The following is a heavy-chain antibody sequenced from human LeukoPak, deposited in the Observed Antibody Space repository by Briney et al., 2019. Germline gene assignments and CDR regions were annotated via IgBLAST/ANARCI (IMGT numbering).Heavy chain of an antibody. CDR3: ARGKIYGGTFDY. V-gene: IGHV3-30*02. CDR1: GFTFSSYG. Sequence: GGSLRLSCAASGFTFSSYGMHWVRQAPGKGLEWVAFIRYDGSNKYYADSVKGRFTISRDNAKNTLYLQMNSLRAEDTAVYYCARGKIYGGTFDYWGQGTLVTVSS. CDR2: IRYDGSNK. J-gene: IGHJ4*02. D-gene: IGHD4-23*01.